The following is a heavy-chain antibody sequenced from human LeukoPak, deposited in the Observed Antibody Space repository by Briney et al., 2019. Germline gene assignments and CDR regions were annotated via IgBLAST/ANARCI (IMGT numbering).Heavy chain of an antibody. Sequence: SETLSLTCTVSGGSISTTNYYWGWIRQSPGKGLEWFGCVYYSGSTYYNPSLKSRVTISVDTSKNQFSLKLSSVTAADTAVYYCARMRQNYYYYIDVWGKGTTVTVSS. J-gene: IGHJ6*03. CDR2: VYYSGST. V-gene: IGHV4-39*07. CDR1: GGSISTTNYY. CDR3: ARMRQNYYYYIDV.